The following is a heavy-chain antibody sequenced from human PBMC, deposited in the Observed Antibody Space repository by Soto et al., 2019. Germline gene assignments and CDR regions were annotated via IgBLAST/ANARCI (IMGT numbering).Heavy chain of an antibody. D-gene: IGHD6-13*01. CDR1: GGSFSGYY. V-gene: IGHV4-34*01. CDR2: INHSGST. J-gene: IGHJ4*02. Sequence: SETLSLTCAVYGGSFSGYYWSWIRQPPGKGLEWIGEINHSGSTNYNPSLKSRVTISVDTSKNQFSLKLSSVTAADTAVYYCARGLGSSSWYGYFDYWGQGTLVTVSS. CDR3: ARGLGSSSWYGYFDY.